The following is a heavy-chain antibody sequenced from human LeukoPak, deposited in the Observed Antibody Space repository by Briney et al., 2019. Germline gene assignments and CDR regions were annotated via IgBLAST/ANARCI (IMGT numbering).Heavy chain of an antibody. CDR3: AKDVGVVVVLYFDY. Sequence: PGGSLRLSCAASGFTFSSYGMSWVRQAPGKGLGWVSAISGSGGSTYYADSVKGRFTISRDNSKNTLYLQMNSLRAEDTAVYYCAKDVGVVVVLYFDYWGQGTLVTVSS. J-gene: IGHJ4*02. CDR2: ISGSGGST. V-gene: IGHV3-23*01. CDR1: GFTFSSYG. D-gene: IGHD2-2*01.